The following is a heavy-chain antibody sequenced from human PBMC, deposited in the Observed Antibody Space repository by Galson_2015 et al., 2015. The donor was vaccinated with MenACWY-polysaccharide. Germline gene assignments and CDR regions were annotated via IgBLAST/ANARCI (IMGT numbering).Heavy chain of an antibody. D-gene: IGHD2-2*01. CDR1: GGSINSRSYH. CDR2: IYYRGNT. CDR3: ARAPTPYCSSTSCFNKYAFDV. J-gene: IGHJ2*01. Sequence: ETLSLTCTVSGGSINSRSYHWGWIRQPPGKGLEWIGIIYYRGNTYYNPSLESRVTISVDTSNNQFSLMLSSVTAADTALYYCARAPTPYCSSTSCFNKYAFDVWGRGTLVTVSS. V-gene: IGHV4-39*01.